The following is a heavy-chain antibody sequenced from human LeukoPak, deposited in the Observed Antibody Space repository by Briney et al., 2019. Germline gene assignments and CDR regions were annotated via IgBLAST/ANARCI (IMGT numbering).Heavy chain of an antibody. V-gene: IGHV1-2*02. J-gene: IGHJ4*02. D-gene: IGHD6-13*01. Sequence: ASVKVSCKASGYTFTDYYMHWARQAPGQGLEWIGWINPNSGDTIFAQKFHGRVTMIKDTSISTAYMELSRLTSDDTAVYFCARCTAAAGTYPLDYWGQGTLVTVSS. CDR3: ARCTAAAGTYPLDY. CDR1: GYTFTDYY. CDR2: INPNSGDT.